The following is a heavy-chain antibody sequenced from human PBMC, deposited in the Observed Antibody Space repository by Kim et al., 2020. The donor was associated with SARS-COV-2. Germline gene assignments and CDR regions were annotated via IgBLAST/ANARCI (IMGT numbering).Heavy chain of an antibody. J-gene: IGHJ4*02. CDR1: GFTFSSYA. CDR3: AKEGAVAGPGRSSGYYYFDY. D-gene: IGHD3-22*01. CDR2: ISGSGGST. Sequence: GGSLRLSCAASGFTFSSYAMSWVRQAPGKGLEWVSAISGSGGSTYYADSVKGRFTISRDNSKNTLYLQMNSLRAEDTAVYYCAKEGAVAGPGRSSGYYYFDYWGQGTLVTVSS. V-gene: IGHV3-23*01.